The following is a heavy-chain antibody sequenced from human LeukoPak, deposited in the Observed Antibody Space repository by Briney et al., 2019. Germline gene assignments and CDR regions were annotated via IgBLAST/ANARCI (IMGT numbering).Heavy chain of an antibody. J-gene: IGHJ6*02. CDR2: LYSDGST. V-gene: IGHV3-53*01. Sequence: GGSLRLSCAASGFTVSSNYMSWVRQAPGKGLEWVSVLYSDGSTYYVDSVKGRFTTSRDNSMNTLYLQMNNLRAEDTAVYYCARDHPSSSSFNYYDYYGMDVWGQGTTVTVSS. D-gene: IGHD6-6*01. CDR3: ARDHPSSSSFNYYDYYGMDV. CDR1: GFTVSSNY.